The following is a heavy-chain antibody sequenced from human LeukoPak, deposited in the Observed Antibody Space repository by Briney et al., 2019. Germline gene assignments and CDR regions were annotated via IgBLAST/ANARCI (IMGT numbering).Heavy chain of an antibody. D-gene: IGHD2-15*01. V-gene: IGHV2-5*02. CDR3: VHSLRVVAGKYYFDY. CDR1: GFSLSITGVG. J-gene: IGHJ4*02. CDR2: IYWDDDK. Sequence: SGPTLVKPTQTLTLTCTFSGFSLSITGVGVGWIRQPPGKALEWLALIYWDDDKHYSPSLKSRLTITKDTSKNQVVLTMTNMETVDTATYYCVHSLRVVAGKYYFDYWSQGTLVTVSS.